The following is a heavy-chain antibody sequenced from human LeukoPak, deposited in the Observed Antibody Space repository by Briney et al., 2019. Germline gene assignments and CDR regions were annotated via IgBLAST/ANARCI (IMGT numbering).Heavy chain of an antibody. Sequence: GGSLRLSCAASGFTFSNYSMNWVRQAPGKGLEWVSYISSSSRTIYYADSVKGRFTISRDNAKNSLYLQMNSLRAEDTAVYYCAGEPGYCSVGTCYGRDYFDYWGQGTLLTVSS. J-gene: IGHJ4*02. CDR1: GFTFSNYS. V-gene: IGHV3-48*01. CDR3: AGEPGYCSVGTCYGRDYFDY. CDR2: ISSSSRTI. D-gene: IGHD2-15*01.